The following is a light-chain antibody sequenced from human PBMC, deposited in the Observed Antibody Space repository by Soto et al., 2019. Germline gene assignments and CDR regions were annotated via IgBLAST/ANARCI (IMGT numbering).Light chain of an antibody. V-gene: IGKV3-15*01. CDR3: QQYSKWPLT. CDR2: GAS. Sequence: IVLTQSPGTLSLTPGERATLSCRASQSVSSYLAWYQQKPGQAPRLLIYGASTRATGIPARFSGSGSGTEFILTISSLQSEDFAVYYCQQYSKWPLTFGGGTKVDIK. CDR1: QSVSSY. J-gene: IGKJ4*01.